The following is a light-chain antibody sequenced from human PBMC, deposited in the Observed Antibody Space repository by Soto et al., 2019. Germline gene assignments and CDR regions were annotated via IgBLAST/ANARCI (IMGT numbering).Light chain of an antibody. CDR3: MQALQTPPYT. CDR2: LGS. V-gene: IGKV2-28*01. Sequence: DIVMTQSPLSLPVTPGEPASISCRSSQSLLHSNGYNYLDWYLQKPGQSPQLLIYLGSNRASGVPDRHSGSGSGTDFTLKISRVEAEDVGVYYCMQALQTPPYTFGQGTKLHIQ. J-gene: IGKJ2*01. CDR1: QSLLHSNGYNY.